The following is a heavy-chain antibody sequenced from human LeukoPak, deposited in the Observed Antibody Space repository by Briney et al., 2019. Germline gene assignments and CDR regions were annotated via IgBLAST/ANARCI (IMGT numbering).Heavy chain of an antibody. CDR2: TNLDGSSA. J-gene: IGHJ4*02. V-gene: IGHV3-74*01. CDR1: GFTFSSYA. CDR3: IRHYDY. Sequence: GGSLRLSCAASGFTFSSYAMSWVRQAPGKGLVWVSRTNLDGSSAVYADSVKGRFTISRDNAKNTLFLQMNSLRGEDTAVYYCIRHYDYWGQGTLVTVSP. D-gene: IGHD1-26*01.